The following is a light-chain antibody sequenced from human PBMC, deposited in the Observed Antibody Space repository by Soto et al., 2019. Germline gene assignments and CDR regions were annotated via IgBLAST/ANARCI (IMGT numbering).Light chain of an antibody. J-gene: IGKJ5*01. CDR2: AAT. V-gene: IGKV1-12*01. CDR1: QGISNW. CDR3: QQSYSTPIT. Sequence: DIQMTQSPSSVSASVGDRVTITCRATQGISNWLAWYQQKPGQAPKLLIYAATSLQDGVPLRFSGSGSGADFTLTISSLQPEDFATYYCQQSYSTPITFGQGARLEIK.